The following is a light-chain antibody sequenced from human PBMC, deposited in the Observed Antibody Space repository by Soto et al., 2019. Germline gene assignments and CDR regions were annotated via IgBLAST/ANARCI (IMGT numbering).Light chain of an antibody. CDR2: GAS. CDR1: QSVSSSY. V-gene: IGKV3-20*01. CDR3: QQYGSSRDT. Sequence: EIVLTQSPGTLSLSPGERATLSCRASQSVSSSYLAWYQQKPGQAPRPLIYGASSSATGIPDRFSGSGSGTDFTLTISRLEPEDFAVYYCQQYGSSRDTFGQGTKLEIK. J-gene: IGKJ2*01.